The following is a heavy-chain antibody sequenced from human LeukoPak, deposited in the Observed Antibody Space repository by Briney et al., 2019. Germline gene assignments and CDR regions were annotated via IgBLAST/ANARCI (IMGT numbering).Heavy chain of an antibody. V-gene: IGHV3-7*01. CDR1: GFIVNAYA. D-gene: IGHD3-22*01. CDR3: ARDYEEDYYDSSGYQYYYYYYMDV. J-gene: IGHJ6*03. Sequence: GGSLRLSCAASGFIVNAYAMSWVRQAPGKGLEWVANIKQDGSEKYYVDPVKGRFTISRDNAKNSLYLQMNSLRAEDTAVYYCARDYEEDYYDSSGYQYYYYYYMDVWGKGTTVTVSS. CDR2: IKQDGSEK.